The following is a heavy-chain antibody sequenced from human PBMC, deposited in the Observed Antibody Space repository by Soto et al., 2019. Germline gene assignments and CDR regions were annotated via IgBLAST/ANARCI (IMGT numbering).Heavy chain of an antibody. D-gene: IGHD6-13*01. CDR3: ARHISEGQQLGGRFDP. CDR1: GYSFTSYW. V-gene: IGHV5-51*01. CDR2: IYPGDSDP. J-gene: IGHJ5*02. Sequence: GESLKISCKGSGYSFTSYWIGWVRQMPGKGLEWMGIIYPGDSDPRYSPSFQGQVTISADKSISTAYLQWSSLKASDTAMYYCARHISEGQQLGGRFDPWGQGTLVTVSS.